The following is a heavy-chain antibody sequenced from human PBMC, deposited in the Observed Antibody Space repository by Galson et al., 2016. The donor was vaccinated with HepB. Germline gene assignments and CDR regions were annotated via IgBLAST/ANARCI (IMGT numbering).Heavy chain of an antibody. CDR1: GYDFTGYY. CDR2: MTPNSGNT. D-gene: IGHD7-27*01. Sequence: SVKVSCKASGYDFTGYYMHWVRQAPGQGLEWSGWMTPNSGNTGYAQKFQGRLSLTRDISTSTAYMELSSLTPDDTAVYYCARNRPFTGDFDYWGQGTLVTVSS. V-gene: IGHV1-8*02. J-gene: IGHJ4*02. CDR3: ARNRPFTGDFDY.